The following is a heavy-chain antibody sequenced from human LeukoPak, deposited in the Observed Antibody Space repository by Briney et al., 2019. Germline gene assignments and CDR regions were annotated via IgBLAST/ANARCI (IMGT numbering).Heavy chain of an antibody. CDR3: ARGPYGDYDNWFDP. CDR1: GGSITNYY. D-gene: IGHD4-17*01. V-gene: IGHV4-59*01. Sequence: PSETLSLTCTVSGGSITNYYWTWIRQPPGKGLEWIGYIYYSGSTDYSPSLKSRVTMSVDTSKNQFSLNLSSVTAADTAVYYCARGPYGDYDNWFDPWGQGTLVTVSS. CDR2: IYYSGST. J-gene: IGHJ5*02.